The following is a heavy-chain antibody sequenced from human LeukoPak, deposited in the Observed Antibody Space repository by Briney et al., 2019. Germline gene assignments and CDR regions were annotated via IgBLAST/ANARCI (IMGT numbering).Heavy chain of an antibody. V-gene: IGHV4-34*01. Sequence: SETLSLTCAVYGGSFSGYYWSWIRQPPGKGLEWIGEINHSGSTNYNPSLKSRVTISVDTSKNQFSLKLSSVTAADTAVYYCARSPSLEWLLNSEHAFDIWGQGTMVTVSS. CDR2: INHSGST. CDR1: GGSFSGYY. J-gene: IGHJ3*02. D-gene: IGHD3-3*02. CDR3: ARSPSLEWLLNSEHAFDI.